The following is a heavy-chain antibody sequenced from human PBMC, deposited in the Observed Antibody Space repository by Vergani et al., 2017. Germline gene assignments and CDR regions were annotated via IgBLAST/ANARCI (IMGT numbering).Heavy chain of an antibody. CDR1: GFPFSSYS. D-gene: IGHD6-13*01. V-gene: IGHV3-21*01. CDR3: ARDRGSSRVEYFQH. CDR2: ISSSSSYI. Sequence: EVQLVESGGGLVKPGGSLRLSCAASGFPFSSYSMNWVRQAPGKGLEWVSSISSSSSYIYYADSVKGRFTISRDNAKNSLYLQMNSLRAEDTAVYYCARDRGSSRVEYFQHWGQGTLVTVSS. J-gene: IGHJ1*01.